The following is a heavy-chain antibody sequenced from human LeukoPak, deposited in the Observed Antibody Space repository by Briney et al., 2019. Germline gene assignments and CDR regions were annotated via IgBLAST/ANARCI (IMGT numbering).Heavy chain of an antibody. CDR2: ITTAGNVI. V-gene: IGHV3-48*01. J-gene: IGHJ4*02. Sequence: GGSLRLSCAASGFTFSTYNMHWVRQAPGKGLEWISYITTAGNVIFYADSVKGRFTISRDKAKNSLYLQMDSLRAEDTAFYYCARGGLYYDTSAYYYMNYWGQGTLVTVSS. CDR3: ARGGLYYDTSAYYYMNY. CDR1: GFTFSTYN. D-gene: IGHD3-22*01.